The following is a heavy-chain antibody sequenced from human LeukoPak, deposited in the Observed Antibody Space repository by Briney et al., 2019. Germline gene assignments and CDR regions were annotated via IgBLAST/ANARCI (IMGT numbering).Heavy chain of an antibody. V-gene: IGHV1-2*02. CDR2: INPNRGGT. J-gene: IGHJ6*03. CDR1: GYTFTGYY. CDR3: ARADTYDDYMDV. Sequence: ASVKVTCKASGYTFTGYYMHWVRQPPGQGLEWMGWINPNRGGTNYAQKFQGRVTVTRDTSIRTAYMELSRLRSDDTAVYYCARADTYDDYMDVWGKGTTVTVSS.